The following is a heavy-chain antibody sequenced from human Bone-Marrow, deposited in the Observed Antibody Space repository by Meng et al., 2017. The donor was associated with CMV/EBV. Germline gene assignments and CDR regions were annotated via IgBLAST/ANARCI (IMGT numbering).Heavy chain of an antibody. CDR3: ARVGDGDFWSGFEDYFDY. CDR1: GGSISSYY. CDR2: IYYSGST. Sequence: SETLSLTCTVSGGSISSYYWSWIRQPPGKGLEWIGYIYYSGSTNYNPSLKSRVTISVDTSKNQFSLKLSSVTAADTAVYYCARVGDGDFWSGFEDYFDYWGQGTLVTFSS. J-gene: IGHJ4*02. V-gene: IGHV4-59*01. D-gene: IGHD3-3*01.